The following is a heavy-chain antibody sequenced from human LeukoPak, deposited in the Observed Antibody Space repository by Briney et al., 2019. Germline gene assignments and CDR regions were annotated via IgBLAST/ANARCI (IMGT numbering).Heavy chain of an antibody. CDR1: GGSISSYY. CDR2: IYYSGST. Sequence: SETLSLTCTVSGGSISSYYWSWIRQPPGKGLEWIGYIYYSGSTNYNPSLKSRVTISVDTSKNQFSLKLSSVTAADTAVYYCARHGGVTGTTSWFDPWGQGTLVTVSS. D-gene: IGHD1-7*01. V-gene: IGHV4-59*01. J-gene: IGHJ5*02. CDR3: ARHGGVTGTTSWFDP.